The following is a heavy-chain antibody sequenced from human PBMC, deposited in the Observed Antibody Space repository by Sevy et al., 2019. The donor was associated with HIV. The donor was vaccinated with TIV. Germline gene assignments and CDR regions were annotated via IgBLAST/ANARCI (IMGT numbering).Heavy chain of an antibody. V-gene: IGHV3-7*01. Sequence: GGSLRLSSAASGFIFTTYWMSWVRQAPGKGLEWVATIKHDGSEKYYVDSVKGRFSISRDNAKNSVYLQMNSLRVEDSAVYYCARMSSGWVPFDYWGQGTLVTVSS. CDR1: GFIFTTYW. J-gene: IGHJ4*02. CDR3: ARMSSGWVPFDY. D-gene: IGHD6-19*01. CDR2: IKHDGSEK.